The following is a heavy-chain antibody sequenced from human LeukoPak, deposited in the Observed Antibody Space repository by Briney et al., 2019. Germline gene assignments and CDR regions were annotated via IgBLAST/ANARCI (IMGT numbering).Heavy chain of an antibody. Sequence: ASVKVSCKVSGYTLTELSMHWVRQAPGKGLEWMGGFDPEDGETIYAQKFQGRVTMTEDTSTDTAYMELSSLKSEDTAVYYCATVGRSVAGPVDYWGQGTLVTVSS. J-gene: IGHJ4*02. CDR3: ATVGRSVAGPVDY. D-gene: IGHD6-19*01. CDR2: FDPEDGET. CDR1: GYTLTELS. V-gene: IGHV1-24*01.